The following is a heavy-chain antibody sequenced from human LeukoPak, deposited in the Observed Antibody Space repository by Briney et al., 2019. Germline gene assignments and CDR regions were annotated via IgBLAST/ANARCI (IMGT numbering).Heavy chain of an antibody. Sequence: GGSLRLSCAASGFTFSSYGMHWVRQAPGKGLVWVADISYDGSNKYYADSVKGRFTISRDNSKNTLYPQMNSLRAEDTAVYYCAKGLTTVVYGFDYWGQGTLVTVSS. V-gene: IGHV3-30*18. D-gene: IGHD4-23*01. CDR3: AKGLTTVVYGFDY. CDR1: GFTFSSYG. J-gene: IGHJ4*02. CDR2: ISYDGSNK.